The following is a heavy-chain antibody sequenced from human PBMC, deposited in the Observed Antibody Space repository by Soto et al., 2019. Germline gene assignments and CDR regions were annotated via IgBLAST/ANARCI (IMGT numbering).Heavy chain of an antibody. CDR3: AKGYYSGYDLAYFDY. V-gene: IGHV3-23*04. J-gene: IGHJ4*02. Sequence: VQLVESGGGVVQPGRSLRLSCAASGFSFDDYAMTWVRQAAGKGLEWVSATSGSGDNTYYADSVKGRFTISRDNSKNTLYLQLNSLRAEDTAVYYCAKGYYSGYDLAYFDYWGQGTLVTVSS. CDR1: GFSFDDYA. D-gene: IGHD5-12*01. CDR2: TSGSGDNT.